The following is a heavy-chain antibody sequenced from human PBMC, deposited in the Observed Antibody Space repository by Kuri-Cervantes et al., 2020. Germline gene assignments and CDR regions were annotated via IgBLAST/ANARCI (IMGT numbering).Heavy chain of an antibody. CDR2: ISSSSTI. V-gene: IGHV3-48*02. J-gene: IGHJ3*02. CDR3: ARGVERSPDAFDI. Sequence: GESLKISCAASGFTFSSYGMHWVRQAPGKGLEWVSYISSSSTIYYADSVKGRFTISRDNAKNSLYLQMNSLRDEDTAVYYCARGVERSPDAFDIWGQGTMVTVSS. D-gene: IGHD1-1*01. CDR1: GFTFSSYG.